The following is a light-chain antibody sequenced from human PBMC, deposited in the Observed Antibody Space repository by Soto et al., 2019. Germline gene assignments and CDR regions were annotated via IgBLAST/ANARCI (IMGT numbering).Light chain of an antibody. CDR2: AAS. CDR1: QAIGVW. V-gene: IGKV1-12*01. Sequence: DIQMTQSPSSVSASVGDRVTITCRASQAIGVWLAWYQQQPGKAPNLLIYAASHLHSGVPSRFSGSGSGTDFTLTISSLQPEDFATYFCQQSNSFPFTFGPGTKVDIK. CDR3: QQSNSFPFT. J-gene: IGKJ3*01.